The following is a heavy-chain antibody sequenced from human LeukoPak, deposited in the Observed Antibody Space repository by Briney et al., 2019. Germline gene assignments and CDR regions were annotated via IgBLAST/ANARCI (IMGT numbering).Heavy chain of an antibody. D-gene: IGHD2-15*01. CDR1: GFTFSIYG. J-gene: IGHJ3*02. CDR2: IRYDGSNK. CDR3: AKVRGAPLGYCSGGSCPDWDAFDI. V-gene: IGHV3-30*02. Sequence: GGSLRLSCAASGFTFSIYGMHWVRQAPGKGLEWVAFIRYDGSNKYYADSVKGRFTISRDNSKNTLYLQMNSLRAEDTAVYYCAKVRGAPLGYCSGGSCPDWDAFDIWGQGTMVTVSS.